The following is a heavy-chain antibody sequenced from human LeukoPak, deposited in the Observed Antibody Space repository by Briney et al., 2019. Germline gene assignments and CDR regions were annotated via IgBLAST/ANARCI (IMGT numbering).Heavy chain of an antibody. CDR2: IYPGDSDT. J-gene: IGHJ5*02. CDR1: GYNFTIYW. Sequence: GESLQISCKGSGYNFTIYWIGWVRQMPGKGLEWMGIIYPGDSDTRYSPSFQGQVTISADKSINTAYLQWSSLKASDTAMYYCPIFDFLFGEINNNWFDPWGQGTLVTVSS. V-gene: IGHV5-51*01. D-gene: IGHD3-16*01. CDR3: PIFDFLFGEINNNWFDP.